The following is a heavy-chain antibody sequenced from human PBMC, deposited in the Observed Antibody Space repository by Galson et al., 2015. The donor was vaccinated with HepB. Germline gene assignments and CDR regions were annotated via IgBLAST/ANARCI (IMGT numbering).Heavy chain of an antibody. CDR3: ARSIAAAGTGWFDP. CDR1: GYTFTSYA. CDR2: INAGNGNT. Sequence: SVKVSCKASGYTFTSYAMHWVRQAPGQRLEWMGWINAGNGNTKYSQKFQGRVTITRDTSASTAYMELSSLRSEDTAVCYCARSIAAAGTGWFDPWGQGTLVTVSS. V-gene: IGHV1-3*01. D-gene: IGHD6-13*01. J-gene: IGHJ5*02.